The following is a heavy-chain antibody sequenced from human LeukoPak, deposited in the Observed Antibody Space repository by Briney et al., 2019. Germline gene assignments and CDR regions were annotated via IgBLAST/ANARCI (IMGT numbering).Heavy chain of an antibody. J-gene: IGHJ4*02. Sequence: GASLRLSCASSGFTFSSYAMHWVRQAPGKGLQWLALTSDDGSAKYYADSVKGRFTISRDNSQNTLYLQMNSLRADETAIYYCARAPGGFHGDYSPIAYWGQGTLVTVSS. CDR3: ARAPGGFHGDYSPIAY. D-gene: IGHD4-17*01. CDR2: TSDDGSAK. CDR1: GFTFSSYA. V-gene: IGHV3-30-3*01.